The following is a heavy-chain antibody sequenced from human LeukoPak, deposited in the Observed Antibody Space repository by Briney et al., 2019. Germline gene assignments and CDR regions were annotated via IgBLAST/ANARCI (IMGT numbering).Heavy chain of an antibody. D-gene: IGHD2-15*01. CDR3: AKDQGDCTGSTCYLRYLEY. CDR1: GFTFDNYA. Sequence: PGRSLRLSCAPSGFTFDNYAMHWVRQAPGKGLEWVALISYDGGNIYYADSVKGRFTISRDNSKNTVYMQMTSLRVEDTGLYYCAKDQGDCTGSTCYLRYLEYWGQGILVTVSS. J-gene: IGHJ4*02. CDR2: ISYDGGNI. V-gene: IGHV3-30*04.